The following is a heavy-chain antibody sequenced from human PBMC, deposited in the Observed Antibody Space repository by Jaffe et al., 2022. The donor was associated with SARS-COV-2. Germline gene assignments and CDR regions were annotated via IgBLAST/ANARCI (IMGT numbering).Heavy chain of an antibody. V-gene: IGHV3-48*01. CDR3: ARGQGVRSLLKWLLHYYFDY. CDR2: ISSSSSTI. CDR1: GFTFSSYS. D-gene: IGHD3-3*01. Sequence: EVQLVESGGGLVQPGGSLRLSCAASGFTFSSYSMNWVRQAPGKGLEWVSYISSSSSTIYYADSVKGRFTISRDNAKNSLYLQMNSLRAEDTAVYYCARGQGVRSLLKWLLHYYFDYWGQGTLVTVSS. J-gene: IGHJ4*02.